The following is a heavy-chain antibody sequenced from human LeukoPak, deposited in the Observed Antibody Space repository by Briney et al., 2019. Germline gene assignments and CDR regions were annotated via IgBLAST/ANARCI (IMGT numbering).Heavy chain of an antibody. D-gene: IGHD5-24*01. J-gene: IGHJ5*02. CDR2: IYTSGST. CDR1: GGSISSGSYY. Sequence: SQTLSLTCTVSGGSISSGSYYWSWIRQPAGKGLEWIGRIYTSGSTNYNPSLKSRVTISVDTSKNQFSLKLSSVTAADTAVYYCARLGEMATILDWFDPWGQGTLVTVSS. V-gene: IGHV4-61*02. CDR3: ARLGEMATILDWFDP.